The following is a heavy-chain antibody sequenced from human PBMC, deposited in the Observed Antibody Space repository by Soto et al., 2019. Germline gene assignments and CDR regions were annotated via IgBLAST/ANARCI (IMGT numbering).Heavy chain of an antibody. Sequence: QVQLQESGPGLVKHSETLSLSCTVSGGSISSYYWSWFRQSPGKRMEWIGYVHHSWGSSYNPSLQSRVAISLDTSKCQFSLKVTSVTATDTAVYYCARQGFGPLHRLVDVWGQGTTVTVSS. V-gene: IGHV4-59*08. D-gene: IGHD3-10*01. CDR1: GGSISSYY. J-gene: IGHJ6*02. CDR3: ARQGFGPLHRLVDV. CDR2: VHHSWGS.